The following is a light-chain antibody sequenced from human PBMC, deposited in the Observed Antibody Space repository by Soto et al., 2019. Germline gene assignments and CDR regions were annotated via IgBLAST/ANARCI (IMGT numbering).Light chain of an antibody. CDR2: KAS. CDR3: QQYNSYPWT. CDR1: QSISSW. Sequence: DIQMTQSPSTLSASVLYRVTITCRASQSISSWLAWYQQKPGKAPKLLIYKASSLESGVPSRFSGSGSGTAFTLTISSLQPDDFATYYCQQYNSYPWTFGQGTKVDIK. J-gene: IGKJ1*01. V-gene: IGKV1-5*03.